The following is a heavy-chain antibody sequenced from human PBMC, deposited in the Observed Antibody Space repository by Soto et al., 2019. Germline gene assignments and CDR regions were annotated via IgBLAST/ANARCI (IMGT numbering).Heavy chain of an antibody. CDR2: IIPILGIA. Sequence: QVQLVQSGAEVKKPGSSVKVSCKASGGTFSSYTISWVRQAPGQGLEWMGRIIPILGIANYAQKFQGRVTITADKSTSTAYMELSSLRSEDTAVYYCELGGESYYFDYWGQGTLVTVSS. D-gene: IGHD3-16*01. V-gene: IGHV1-69*02. CDR1: GGTFSSYT. CDR3: ELGGESYYFDY. J-gene: IGHJ4*02.